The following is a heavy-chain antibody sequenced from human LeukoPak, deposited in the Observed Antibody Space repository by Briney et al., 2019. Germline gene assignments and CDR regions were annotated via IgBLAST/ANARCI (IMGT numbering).Heavy chain of an antibody. D-gene: IGHD2-15*01. CDR3: AKDRSSGYCSGGSCYGARGFDY. Sequence: GGSLRLSCAASGFTFSSYAMSWVRQAPGKGLEWVSAISGSGGSTYYADSVKGRFTISRDNSKNTLYLQMNSLRAEDTAVYYCAKDRSSGYCSGGSCYGARGFDYWGQGTLVTVSS. CDR1: GFTFSSYA. J-gene: IGHJ4*02. CDR2: ISGSGGST. V-gene: IGHV3-23*01.